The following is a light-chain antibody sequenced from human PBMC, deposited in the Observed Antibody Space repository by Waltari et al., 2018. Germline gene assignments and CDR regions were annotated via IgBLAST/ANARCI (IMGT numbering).Light chain of an antibody. CDR2: DVY. CDR1: SSDVGGYDF. CDR3: SSYTSISTSVV. J-gene: IGLJ2*01. Sequence: QSALTQPASVSGSPGQSITISCTGTSSDVGGYDFVSWYQQYPGKAPKLVIYDVYYRPSGVSHRFSASKSCNTAALTISGLQTEDEADYYCSSYTSISTSVVFGGGTKLTVL. V-gene: IGLV2-14*03.